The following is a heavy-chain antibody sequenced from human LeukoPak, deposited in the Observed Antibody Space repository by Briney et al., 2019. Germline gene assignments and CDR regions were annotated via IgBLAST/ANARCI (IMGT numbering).Heavy chain of an antibody. Sequence: GGSLRLSCAASGFTFSSYAMHWVRQAPGKGLEWVAVISYDGSNKYYADSVKGRFTISRDNSKNTLYLQMNSLRAEDTAVYYCAVLSDSARYWGQGTLVTVSS. V-gene: IGHV3-30*04. CDR3: AVLSDSARY. CDR1: GFTFSSYA. J-gene: IGHJ4*02. D-gene: IGHD6-13*01. CDR2: ISYDGSNK.